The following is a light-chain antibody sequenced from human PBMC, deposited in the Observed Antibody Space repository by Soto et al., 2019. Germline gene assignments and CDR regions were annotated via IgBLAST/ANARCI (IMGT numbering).Light chain of an antibody. Sequence: QSALTQPASVSVSPGQSITISCTGTNSDIGGYNFVSWYQQHPGKPPKLIFYDVTNRPSGVSNRFSGSKSGKTASLTISGLHAEDGAVYYCSSYARNNTVVFGGGTQLTVL. CDR1: NSDIGGYNF. CDR2: DVT. CDR3: SSYARNNTVV. J-gene: IGLJ7*01. V-gene: IGLV2-14*03.